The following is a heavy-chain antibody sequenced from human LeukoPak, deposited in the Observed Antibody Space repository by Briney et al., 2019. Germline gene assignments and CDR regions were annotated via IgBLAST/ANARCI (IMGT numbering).Heavy chain of an antibody. Sequence: SETLSLTCTVSGGSISSYYWSWIRQPPGKGLEWIGYIYYSGSTNYNPSLKSRVTISVDTSKNQFSLKLSSVTAADTAVYYCARSRGDIVATIPVFDYWGQGTLVTVSS. D-gene: IGHD5-12*01. J-gene: IGHJ4*02. CDR1: GGSISSYY. CDR2: IYYSGST. CDR3: ARSRGDIVATIPVFDY. V-gene: IGHV4-59*01.